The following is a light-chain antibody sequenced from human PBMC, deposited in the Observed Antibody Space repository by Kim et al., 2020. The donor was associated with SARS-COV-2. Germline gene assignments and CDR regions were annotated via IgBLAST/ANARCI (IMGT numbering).Light chain of an antibody. CDR1: QSVSSNY. CDR2: GAS. Sequence: PGERATLASRASQSVSSNYLAWYQQKPGQAPRLLIYGASSRATGIPDRFSGSGSGTDFTLTITRLEPEDFAVYYCQQYSSSPATFGQGTKVDIK. V-gene: IGKV3-20*01. J-gene: IGKJ1*01. CDR3: QQYSSSPAT.